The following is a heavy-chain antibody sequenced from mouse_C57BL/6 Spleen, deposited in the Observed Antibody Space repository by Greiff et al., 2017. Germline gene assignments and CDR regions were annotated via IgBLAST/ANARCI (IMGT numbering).Heavy chain of an antibody. CDR1: GYAFSSYW. CDR3: ARRGDLTGFAY. D-gene: IGHD3-3*01. V-gene: IGHV1-80*01. Sequence: QVQLKESGAELVKPGASVKISCKASGYAFSSYWMNWVKQRPGKGLEWIGQIYPGDGDTNYNGKFKGKATLTADKSSSTAYMQLSSLTSEDSAVYFCARRGDLTGFAYWGQGTLVTVSA. CDR2: IYPGDGDT. J-gene: IGHJ3*01.